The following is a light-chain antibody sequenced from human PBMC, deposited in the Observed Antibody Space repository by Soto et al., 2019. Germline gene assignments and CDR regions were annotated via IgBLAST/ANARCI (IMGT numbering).Light chain of an antibody. Sequence: EIVLTQSPATLSLSPGERATLSCRASQNIDTYVAWYQQKPGQVPRLLMYDASNRATGIPARFSGGGSGTDFTPTISSLEPEDFAVYYCQQRRNWPITFGGGTKVEIK. CDR3: QQRRNWPIT. CDR2: DAS. J-gene: IGKJ4*01. CDR1: QNIDTY. V-gene: IGKV3-11*01.